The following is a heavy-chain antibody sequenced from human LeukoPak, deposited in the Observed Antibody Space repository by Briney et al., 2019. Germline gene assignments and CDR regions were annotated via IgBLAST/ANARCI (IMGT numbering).Heavy chain of an antibody. J-gene: IGHJ5*02. V-gene: IGHV3-23*01. CDR1: GFTFSSYA. CDR3: AKRRHYYGSGDYYRDP. CDR2: ISGSGGST. Sequence: GGSLRLSCAASGFTFSSYAMSWVRQAPGKGLEWVSAISGSGGSTYYADSVKGRFTISRDNSRNLLFLQMSSLRVEDTAVYYCAKRRHYYGSGDYYRDPWGQGTRVTVSS. D-gene: IGHD3-10*01.